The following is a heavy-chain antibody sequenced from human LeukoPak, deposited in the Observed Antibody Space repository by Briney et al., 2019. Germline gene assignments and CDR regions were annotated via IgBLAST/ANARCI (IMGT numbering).Heavy chain of an antibody. V-gene: IGHV3-30-3*01. CDR3: GKDGPVISY. CDR2: LSYDGTIK. CDR1: EFTFT. Sequence: GGSLRLSRAASEFTFTMHWVRQAPGKGLEWVAVLSYDGTIKYYADSVKGRFTISRDNSKNTLYLQMSSLTAEDTAVYYCGKDGPVISYWGQGTLVTVSS. J-gene: IGHJ4*02. D-gene: IGHD2-21*01.